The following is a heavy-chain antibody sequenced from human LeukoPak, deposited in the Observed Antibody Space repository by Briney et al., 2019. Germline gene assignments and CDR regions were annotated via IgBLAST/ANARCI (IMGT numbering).Heavy chain of an antibody. D-gene: IGHD2-2*01. CDR2: IYYSGST. Sequence: SKTLSLTCTVSGGSISSYYWSWIRQPPGKGLEWIGYIYYSGSTNYNPSLKSRVTISVDTSKNQFSLKLSSVTAADTAVYYCATSGYGLVDAFDIWGQGTMVTVSS. J-gene: IGHJ3*02. CDR3: ATSGYGLVDAFDI. CDR1: GGSISSYY. V-gene: IGHV4-59*01.